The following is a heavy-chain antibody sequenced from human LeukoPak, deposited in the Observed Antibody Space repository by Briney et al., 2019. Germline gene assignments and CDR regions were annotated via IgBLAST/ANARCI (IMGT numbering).Heavy chain of an antibody. CDR3: ARDTVIEKYDY. CDR1: GYTFTSYY. Sequence: ASVKVSCKASGYTFTSYYMHWVRQAPGQGLEWMGIINPSGGSTSYAQKFQGRVTMTRDTSTNTVYMELSSLRSEDTAVYYCARDTVIEKYDYWGQGTLVTVSS. CDR2: INPSGGST. J-gene: IGHJ4*02. V-gene: IGHV1-46*01. D-gene: IGHD4-11*01.